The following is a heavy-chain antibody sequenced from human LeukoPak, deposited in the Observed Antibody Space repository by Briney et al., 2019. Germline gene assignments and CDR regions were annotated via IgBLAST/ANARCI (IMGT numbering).Heavy chain of an antibody. CDR1: GFTFSGYS. CDR2: IYSGGST. J-gene: IGHJ4*02. D-gene: IGHD2-2*02. Sequence: SGGSLRLSCTASGFTFSGYSMNWVRQAPGKGLKWVSVIYSGGSTYYADSVKGRFTISRDNSKNTLYLQMNSLRAEDTAVYYCARGDGYCSSTSCYTPFDYWGQGTLVTVSS. V-gene: IGHV3-53*01. CDR3: ARGDGYCSSTSCYTPFDY.